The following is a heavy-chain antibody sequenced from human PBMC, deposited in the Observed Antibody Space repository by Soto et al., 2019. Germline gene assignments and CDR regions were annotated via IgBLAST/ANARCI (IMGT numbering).Heavy chain of an antibody. V-gene: IGHV4-39*01. Sequence: QLQLQESGPGLVKPSETLSLTCTVSGGSISRTSYYWGWIRQPPGKGLEWIGNIYHSGTTYYNPSLTSQVTISVDMSKNQFSLKLTSMTAADTAVYYCARHDYDSGSYVRYWGQGTLVTVSS. CDR1: GGSISRTSYY. CDR2: IYHSGTT. D-gene: IGHD3-10*01. CDR3: ARHDYDSGSYVRY. J-gene: IGHJ4*02.